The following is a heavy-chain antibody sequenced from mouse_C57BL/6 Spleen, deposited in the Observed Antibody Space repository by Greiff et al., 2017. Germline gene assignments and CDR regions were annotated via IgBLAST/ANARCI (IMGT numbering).Heavy chain of an antibody. CDR3: ASEVAQATEGWFAY. CDR1: GYTFTSYW. CDR2: INPSNGGT. V-gene: IGHV1-53*01. J-gene: IGHJ3*01. Sequence: QVQLKQPGTELVKPGASVKLSCKASGYTFTSYWMHWVKQRPGQGLEWIGNINPSNGGTNYNEKFKGKATLTVDKSSSTAYMQLSSLTSEDSAVYYCASEVAQATEGWFAYWGQGTLVTVAA. D-gene: IGHD3-2*02.